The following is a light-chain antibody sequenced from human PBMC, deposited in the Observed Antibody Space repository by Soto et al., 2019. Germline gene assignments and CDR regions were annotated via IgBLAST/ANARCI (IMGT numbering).Light chain of an antibody. V-gene: IGKV3-11*01. CDR3: QQRSDWLT. CDR1: QSVSSY. CDR2: DAS. Sequence: EILLTQSPATLSLSPGERATLSCRASQSVSSYLAWYQQRPGQAPRLLIYDASTRVTGIPARFSGSGSGTDFTLTITSLEPEDFAVYYCQQRSDWLTFGGGTKVEIK. J-gene: IGKJ4*01.